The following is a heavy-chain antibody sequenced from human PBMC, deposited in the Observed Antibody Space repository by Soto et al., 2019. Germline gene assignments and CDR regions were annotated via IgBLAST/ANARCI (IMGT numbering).Heavy chain of an antibody. V-gene: IGHV1-18*04. J-gene: IGHJ6*02. D-gene: IGHD3-22*01. CDR1: GYTFTGYY. CDR3: ARGTAANYYDSSYGMDV. Sequence: GASVKVSCKASGYTFTGYYVHWVLQAPGQGLEWMGWISAYNGNTNYAQKLQGRVTMTTDTSTSTAYMELRSLRSDDTAVYYCARGTAANYYDSSYGMDVWGQGTTVTVSS. CDR2: ISAYNGNT.